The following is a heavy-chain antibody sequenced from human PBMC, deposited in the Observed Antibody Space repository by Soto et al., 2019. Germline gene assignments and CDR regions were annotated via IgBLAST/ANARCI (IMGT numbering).Heavy chain of an antibody. J-gene: IGHJ4*02. Sequence: QVQLQQWGAGLLKPSETLSLTCAVYGGSFSGYYWSWIRQPPGKGLEWIGEINHSGSTNYNPSLKCRVTISVDTSKNQFSLKLSSVTAADTAVYYCARGRYLYYYGSGSSYYFDYWGQGTLVTVSS. V-gene: IGHV4-34*01. CDR2: INHSGST. CDR1: GGSFSGYY. CDR3: ARGRYLYYYGSGSSYYFDY. D-gene: IGHD3-10*01.